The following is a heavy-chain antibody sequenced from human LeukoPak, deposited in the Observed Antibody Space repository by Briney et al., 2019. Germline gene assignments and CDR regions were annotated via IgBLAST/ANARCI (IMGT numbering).Heavy chain of an antibody. J-gene: IGHJ4*02. Sequence: ETLSLTCTVSGGSISSYYWSWIRQPPGKGLEWIGYIYYSGSTNYNPSLKSRVTISVDTSKNQFSLKLSSVTAADTAVYYCARHRGSGSFIDYWGQGTLVTVSS. CDR2: IYYSGST. CDR3: ARHRGSGSFIDY. D-gene: IGHD3-10*01. CDR1: GGSISSYY. V-gene: IGHV4-59*08.